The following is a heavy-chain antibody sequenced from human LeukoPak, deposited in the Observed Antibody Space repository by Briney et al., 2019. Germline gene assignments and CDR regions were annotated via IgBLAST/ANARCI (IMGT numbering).Heavy chain of an antibody. D-gene: IGHD2-2*01. CDR3: ARSHCSSTSCYEEY. CDR2: ISSSSSTI. V-gene: IGHV3-48*01. CDR1: GFTFSSYS. J-gene: IGHJ4*02. Sequence: PGGSLRLSCAASGFTFSSYSMNWVRQAPGKGLVWVSYISSSSSTIYYADSVKGRFTISRDNAKNSLYLQMNSLRAEDTAVYYCARSHCSSTSCYEEYWGQGTLVTVSS.